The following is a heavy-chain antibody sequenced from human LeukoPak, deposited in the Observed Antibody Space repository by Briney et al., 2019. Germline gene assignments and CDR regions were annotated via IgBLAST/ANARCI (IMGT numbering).Heavy chain of an antibody. J-gene: IGHJ4*02. D-gene: IGHD5-12*01. CDR1: GFTFVSSA. CDR2: FSRSGPDT. CDR3: ARGSVVATIWDY. V-gene: IGHV3-23*01. Sequence: GGSLRLSCAASGFTFVSSAMSWVRQAPGKGPEWVSTFSRSGPDTYYADSVKGRFTIFRDNSKNTLYLQMNSLRAEDTAVYYCARGSVVATIWDYWGQGTLATVSS.